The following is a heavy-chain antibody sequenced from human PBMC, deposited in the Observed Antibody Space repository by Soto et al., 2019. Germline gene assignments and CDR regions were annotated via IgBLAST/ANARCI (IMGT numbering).Heavy chain of an antibody. Sequence: EVQLVESGGGLVQPGGSLRLSCVASDFTFSYYWMHWVRQGPGKGLVWVSRIHSDGSSTTYADSVQGRFTISRDNAKNTLYLQMASLRVEDTAVYYCARGDVGAFDLWGQGTMVTVSS. V-gene: IGHV3-74*03. CDR2: IHSDGSST. D-gene: IGHD1-26*01. CDR1: DFTFSYYW. J-gene: IGHJ3*01. CDR3: ARGDVGAFDL.